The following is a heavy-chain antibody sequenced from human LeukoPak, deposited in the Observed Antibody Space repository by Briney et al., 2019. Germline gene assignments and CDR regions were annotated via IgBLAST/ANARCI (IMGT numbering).Heavy chain of an antibody. CDR2: ISTYNGNT. D-gene: IGHD3-10*01. CDR1: GYAFSSYS. Sequence: ASVKVSCKASGYAFSSYSFSWLRQAPGQGLEWMGWISTYNGNTNYAQNLQGRVTMTTDTSTSTACMELRSLRSDDTAVYYCARAALYYSGSGSYLGDVWGQGTMVTVSS. CDR3: ARAALYYSGSGSYLGDV. J-gene: IGHJ3*01. V-gene: IGHV1-18*01.